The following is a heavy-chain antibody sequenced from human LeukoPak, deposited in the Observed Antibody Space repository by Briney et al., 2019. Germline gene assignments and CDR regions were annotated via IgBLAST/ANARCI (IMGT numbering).Heavy chain of an antibody. D-gene: IGHD5-12*01. CDR3: AKDQGLVATSSDYFDY. CDR1: GFTFSSYG. J-gene: IGHJ4*02. V-gene: IGHV3-30*02. Sequence: GGSLRLSCAASGFTFSSYGMHWVRQAAGKGLEWVAFIRYDGSNKYYADSVKGRFTISRDNSKNTLYLQMNSLRAEDTAVYYCAKDQGLVATSSDYFDYWGQGTLVSVSS. CDR2: IRYDGSNK.